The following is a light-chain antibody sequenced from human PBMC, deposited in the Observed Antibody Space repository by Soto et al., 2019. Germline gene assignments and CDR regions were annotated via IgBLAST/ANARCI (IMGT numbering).Light chain of an antibody. CDR2: DAS. CDR1: QSVSPS. CDR3: QPRGNWPSS. J-gene: IGKJ2*03. Sequence: EIVLTQSPATLSLSPGERATLSCRASQSVSPSLARYQHQPGQAPRLHIYDASNRATDVQARFIGSGSGTVFTLAISSLEPEDFAVDYCQPRGNWPSSFGQGTKLEI. V-gene: IGKV3-11*01.